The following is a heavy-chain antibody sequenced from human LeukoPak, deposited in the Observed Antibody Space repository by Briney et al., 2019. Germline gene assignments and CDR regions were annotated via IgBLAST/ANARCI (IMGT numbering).Heavy chain of an antibody. J-gene: IGHJ4*02. V-gene: IGHV4-39*01. CDR3: AKSGGYGLIDY. Sequence: WVRQPPGKGLEWIGSIYYSGSTYYNASLKSRVTISIDTSKNQFSLRLSSVTAADTAVYYCAKSGGYGLIDYWGQGTLVTVSS. CDR2: IYYSGST. D-gene: IGHD1-26*01.